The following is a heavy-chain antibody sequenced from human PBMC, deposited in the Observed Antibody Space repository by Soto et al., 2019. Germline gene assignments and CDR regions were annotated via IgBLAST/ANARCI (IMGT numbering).Heavy chain of an antibody. Sequence: QVTLKESGPVLVKPTETLTLTCTVSGFSLSNARMGVGWIRQPPGKALEWLAHIFSNDEKSYRTSLKTRLTISKDTSKSQVVLTMTNMDPVDAATYYCARINDCGGDCYPFDYWGQGTLVTVSS. CDR3: ARINDCGGDCYPFDY. CDR2: IFSNDEK. D-gene: IGHD2-21*02. CDR1: GFSLSNARMG. V-gene: IGHV2-26*01. J-gene: IGHJ4*02.